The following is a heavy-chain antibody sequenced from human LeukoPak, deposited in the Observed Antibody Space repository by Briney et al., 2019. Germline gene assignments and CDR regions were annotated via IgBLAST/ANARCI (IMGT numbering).Heavy chain of an antibody. CDR2: INPNSGDT. CDR3: ARDYCSSTSCLFDY. Sequence: ASVKVSCTASGYTFTGYHMHWARQAPGQGLEWMGRINPNSGDTDYAQKFQGRVTMTRDTSISTAYMDLSRLRSDDTAVYYCARDYCSSTSCLFDYWGQGTLVTVSS. J-gene: IGHJ4*02. V-gene: IGHV1-2*06. CDR1: GYTFTGYH. D-gene: IGHD2-2*01.